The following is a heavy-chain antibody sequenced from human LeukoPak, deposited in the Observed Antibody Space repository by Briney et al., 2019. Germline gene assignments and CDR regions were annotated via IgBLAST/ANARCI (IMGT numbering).Heavy chain of an antibody. V-gene: IGHV3-48*02. D-gene: IGHD3-22*01. CDR2: ISSSSSTI. CDR3: ARDQTPHYYDSSGYYRNDAFDI. J-gene: IGHJ3*02. CDR1: RFTFSSYS. Sequence: GGSLRLSCAASRFTFSSYSMNWVRQAPGKGLEWVSYISSSSSTIYYADSVKGRFTISRDNAKNSLYLQMNSLRDEDTAVYYCARDQTPHYYDSSGYYRNDAFDIWGQGTMVTVSS.